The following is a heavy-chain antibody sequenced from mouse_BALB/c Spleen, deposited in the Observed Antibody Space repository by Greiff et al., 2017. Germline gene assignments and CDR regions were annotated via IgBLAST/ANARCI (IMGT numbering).Heavy chain of an antibody. V-gene: IGHV14-4*02. CDR1: GFNIKDYY. D-gene: IGHD2-14*01. CDR2: IDPENGDT. J-gene: IGHJ3*01. Sequence: EVKLQESGAELVRSGASVKLSCTASGFNIKDYYMHWVKQRPEQGLEWIGWIDPENGDTEYAPKFQGKATMTADTSSNTAYLQLSSLTSEDTAVYYCNADYRYDGPPFAYWGQGTLVTVSA. CDR3: NADYRYDGPPFAY.